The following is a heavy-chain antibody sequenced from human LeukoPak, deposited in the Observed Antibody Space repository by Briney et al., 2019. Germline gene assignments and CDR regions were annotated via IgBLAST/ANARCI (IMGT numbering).Heavy chain of an antibody. D-gene: IGHD6-6*01. CDR1: GGSFSGYY. J-gene: IGHJ6*03. Sequence: SETLSLTCAVYGGSFSGYYWSWLRQPPGKGLEWIGEINHSGSTNYNPSLKSRVTISVDTSKNQFSLKLSSVTAADTAVYYCNGIAARPRTSYYYYYMVVWGKGTTVTVSS. CDR2: INHSGST. CDR3: NGIAARPRTSYYYYYMVV. V-gene: IGHV4-34*01.